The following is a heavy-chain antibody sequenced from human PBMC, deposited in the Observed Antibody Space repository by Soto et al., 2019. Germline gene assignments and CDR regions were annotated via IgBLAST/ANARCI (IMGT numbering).Heavy chain of an antibody. CDR2: IYSGGTT. CDR3: ARGSGSLYYFHY. Sequence: GGSLRLSCAASGVNVSTNYLTWVRQAPGKGLEWVSVIYSGGTTYYADSVKGRFIISRDNFKNTLYLQMNNLRAEDTALYYCARGSGSLYYFHYWGQGT. D-gene: IGHD1-26*01. V-gene: IGHV3-53*01. J-gene: IGHJ4*02. CDR1: GVNVSTNY.